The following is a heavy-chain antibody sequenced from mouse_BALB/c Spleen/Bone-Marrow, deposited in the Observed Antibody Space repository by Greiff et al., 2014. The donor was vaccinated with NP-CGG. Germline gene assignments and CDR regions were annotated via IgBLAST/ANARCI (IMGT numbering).Heavy chain of an antibody. D-gene: IGHD2-3*01. CDR1: GYSFTDYN. V-gene: IGHV1S135*01. Sequence: SGPELVKPGASVEVSCKASGYSFTDYNMYWVRQSHGKSLEWIGYIDPYNGGTGYNQKFKGKATLTVDKSSSTAFMHLNSLTSEDSAVYYCARLGGYYLYYAMDYWGQGTSVTVSS. J-gene: IGHJ4*01. CDR3: ARLGGYYLYYAMDY. CDR2: IDPYNGGT.